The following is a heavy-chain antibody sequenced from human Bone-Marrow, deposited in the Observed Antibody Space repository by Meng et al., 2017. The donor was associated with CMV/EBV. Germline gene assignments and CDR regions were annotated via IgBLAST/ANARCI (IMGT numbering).Heavy chain of an antibody. CDR1: GFTFGSYG. J-gene: IGHJ3*02. D-gene: IGHD1-26*01. CDR2: IRYDGSNK. V-gene: IGHV3-30*02. CDR3: AKESVGATDI. Sequence: GSLKISCAASGFTFGSYGMHWVRQAPGKGLEWVAFIRYDGSNKYYADSVKGRFTISRDNSKNTLYLQMNSLRAEDTAVYYCAKESVGATDIWGQGTMVTVSS.